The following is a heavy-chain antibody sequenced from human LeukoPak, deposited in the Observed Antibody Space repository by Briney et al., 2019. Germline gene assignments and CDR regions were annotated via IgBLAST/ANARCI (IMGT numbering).Heavy chain of an antibody. CDR3: AKSGLSSGWYPYDN. V-gene: IGHV3-33*06. J-gene: IGHJ4*02. D-gene: IGHD6-19*01. CDR2: IWYDGSNK. Sequence: GRSLRLSCATSGFTFSSYGMHWVRQAPGKGLEWVAVIWYDGSNKYYADSVKGRFTISRDDSKNTLYLQMNSLRAEDTAVYYCAKSGLSSGWYPYDNWGQGALVTVSS. CDR1: GFTFSSYG.